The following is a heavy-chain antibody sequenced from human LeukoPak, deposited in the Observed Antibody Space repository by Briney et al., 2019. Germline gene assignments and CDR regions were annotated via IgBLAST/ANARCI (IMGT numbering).Heavy chain of an antibody. Sequence: SETLSLTCTVSGGSISSSSYYWGWIRQPPGKGLEWIGSIYYSGSTYYNPSLKSRVTISVDTSKNQFSLKLSSVTAADTAVYYCARHQDSNYSNCGQGTLVTVSS. CDR3: ARHQDSNYSN. V-gene: IGHV4-39*01. CDR1: GGSISSSSYY. J-gene: IGHJ4*02. CDR2: IYYSGST. D-gene: IGHD4-11*01.